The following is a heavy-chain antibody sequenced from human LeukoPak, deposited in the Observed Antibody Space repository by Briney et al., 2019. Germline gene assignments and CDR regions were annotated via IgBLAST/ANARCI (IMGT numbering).Heavy chain of an antibody. J-gene: IGHJ6*02. CDR1: GFTFSSYA. V-gene: IGHV3-30-3*01. D-gene: IGHD1-26*01. CDR2: ISYDGGNK. Sequence: GRSLRLSCAASGFTFSSYAMHWVRQAPGKGLEWVAVISYDGGNKYYADSVKGRFTISRDNSKNTLYLQMNSLRAEDTAVYYCASGDSGSYYYYGMDVWGQGTTVTVSS. CDR3: ASGDSGSYYYYGMDV.